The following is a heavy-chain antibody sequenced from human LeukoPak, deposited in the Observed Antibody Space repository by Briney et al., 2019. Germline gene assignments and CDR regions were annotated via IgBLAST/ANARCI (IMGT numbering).Heavy chain of an antibody. V-gene: IGHV1-18*01. CDR1: GYTFTSYD. J-gene: IGHJ4*02. Sequence: SVKVSCKASGYTFTSYDINWVRQATGQGLEWMGWISAYNGNTNYAQKPQGRVTMTTDTSPSKAYMELRSLRSDDTAVYYCARVPAAVANEWRYFDYWGQGTLVTVSS. D-gene: IGHD2-2*01. CDR3: ARVPAAVANEWRYFDY. CDR2: ISAYNGNT.